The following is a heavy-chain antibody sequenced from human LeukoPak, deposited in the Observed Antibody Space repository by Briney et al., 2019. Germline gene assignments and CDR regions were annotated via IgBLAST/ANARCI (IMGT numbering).Heavy chain of an antibody. CDR2: INHSGST. CDR1: GGSFSGYY. J-gene: IGHJ6*02. Sequence: PSETLSLTCAVYGGSFSGYYWSWIRQPPGKGLEWIGEINHSGSTNYNPSLKSRVTISVDTSKNQFSLKVSSVTAADTAVYYCARVEAVAYYYYGMDVWGQGTTVTVSS. V-gene: IGHV4-34*01. D-gene: IGHD6-19*01. CDR3: ARVEAVAYYYYGMDV.